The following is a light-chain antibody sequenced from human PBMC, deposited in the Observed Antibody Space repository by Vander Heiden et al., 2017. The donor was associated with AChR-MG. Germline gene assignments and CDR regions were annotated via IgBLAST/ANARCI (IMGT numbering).Light chain of an antibody. Sequence: EIVLTQSPGTLSLSPGERATLSCRASQSVSSSYLAWYQQKPGQAPRLLIYGASSRATGIPDRFSGSGSGTDFSLTISRLEPEDSAVYYCQQYGSSPLYTFGHGTKVDIK. CDR2: GAS. J-gene: IGKJ3*01. V-gene: IGKV3-20*01. CDR3: QQYGSSPLYT. CDR1: QSVSSSY.